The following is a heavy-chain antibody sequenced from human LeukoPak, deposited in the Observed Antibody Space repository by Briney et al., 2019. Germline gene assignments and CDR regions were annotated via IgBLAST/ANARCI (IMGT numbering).Heavy chain of an antibody. Sequence: SETLSLTCTVSGGSISSSSYYWGWIRQPPGKGLEWTGSIYYSGSTYYNPSLKSRVTISVDTSKNQFSLKLSSVTAADTAVYYCARGPGIGDYWGQGTLVTVSS. CDR1: GGSISSSSYY. CDR3: ARGPGIGDY. J-gene: IGHJ4*02. D-gene: IGHD3-10*01. CDR2: IYYSGST. V-gene: IGHV4-39*07.